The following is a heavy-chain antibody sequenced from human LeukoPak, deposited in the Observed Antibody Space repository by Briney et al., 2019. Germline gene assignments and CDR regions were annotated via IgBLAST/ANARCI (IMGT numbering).Heavy chain of an antibody. J-gene: IGHJ4*02. CDR2: IIPIFDTA. Sequence: SVKVSCKASGGTFSSYAISWVRQAPGQGLEWMGGIIPIFDTADYAQKFQGRLTITADESTSTAYMELSSLRAEDTAVYYCARDLVGSHTSYSSGAWDYWGQATLVTVSS. CDR3: ARDLVGSHTSYSSGAWDY. V-gene: IGHV1-69*13. CDR1: GGTFSSYA. D-gene: IGHD3-9*01.